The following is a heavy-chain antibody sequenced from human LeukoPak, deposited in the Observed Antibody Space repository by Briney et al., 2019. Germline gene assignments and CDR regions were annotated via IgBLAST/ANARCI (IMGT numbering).Heavy chain of an antibody. CDR3: ARLGYYDSSGYYRYYFDY. D-gene: IGHD3-22*01. V-gene: IGHV1-69*01. CDR1: GGTFSSYA. Sequence: SVKVSCKASGGTFSSYAISWVRQAPGQGLEWMGGIIPIFGTANYAQKFQGRVTITADESTSTAYMELSSLRSEDTAVYYCARLGYYDSSGYYRYYFDYWGQGTLVTVSS. J-gene: IGHJ4*02. CDR2: IIPIFGTA.